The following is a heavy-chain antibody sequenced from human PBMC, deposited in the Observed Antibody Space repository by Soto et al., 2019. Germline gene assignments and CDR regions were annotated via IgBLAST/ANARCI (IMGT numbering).Heavy chain of an antibody. Sequence: SETLSLTCTVSGGSISNYYWSWIRQPPGKGLEWFGYIYHSGGTDYNPSLKSRVTISVTTSKNQFSLKLNSVTAADTAVYYCARRYYYDSRDYYYLHSWFDPWGQGTLVTVSS. D-gene: IGHD3-22*01. V-gene: IGHV4-59*08. CDR2: IYHSGGT. CDR1: GGSISNYY. J-gene: IGHJ5*02. CDR3: ARRYYYDSRDYYYLHSWFDP.